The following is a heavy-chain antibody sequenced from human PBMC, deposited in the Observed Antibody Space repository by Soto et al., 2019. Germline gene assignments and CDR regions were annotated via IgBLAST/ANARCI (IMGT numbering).Heavy chain of an antibody. CDR1: GGSISSYY. Sequence: PSETLSLTCTVSGGSISSYYWSWIRQPPGKGLEWIGYIYYSGSTNYNPSPKSRVTISVDTSKNQFSLKLSSVTAADTAVYYCAREGYNFGPFDYWGQGALVTVSS. D-gene: IGHD5-18*01. CDR3: AREGYNFGPFDY. V-gene: IGHV4-59*01. CDR2: IYYSGST. J-gene: IGHJ4*02.